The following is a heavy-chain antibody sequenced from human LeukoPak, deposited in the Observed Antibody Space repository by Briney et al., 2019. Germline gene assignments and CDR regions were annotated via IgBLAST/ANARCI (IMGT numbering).Heavy chain of an antibody. D-gene: IGHD5-24*01. J-gene: IGHJ4*02. CDR3: ARGEQQMTTMSIDY. CDR1: GFTFSNYW. Sequence: GGSLRLSCAASGFTFSNYWMSWVRQAPGKGLEWVANIKQDGSEKCYVDSVKGRFTISRDNAKNSLYLQMNSLRVEDTAVYYCARGEQQMTTMSIDYWGQGALVTVSS. CDR2: IKQDGSEK. V-gene: IGHV3-7*01.